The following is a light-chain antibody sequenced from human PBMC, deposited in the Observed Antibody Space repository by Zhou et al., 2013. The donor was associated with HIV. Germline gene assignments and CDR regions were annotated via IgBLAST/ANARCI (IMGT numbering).Light chain of an antibody. J-gene: IGKJ1*01. CDR2: DAS. V-gene: IGKV1-39*01. CDR1: QSINSY. CDR3: QQSFISPPV. Sequence: DIQMTQSPSSLSASVGDSVTITCRASQSINSYLNWYQQKPGTAPKLLIYDASNLETGVPSRFSGSGSGTDFTLTISNLQPEDLAIYYCQQSFISPPVFGQRDQGGNQ.